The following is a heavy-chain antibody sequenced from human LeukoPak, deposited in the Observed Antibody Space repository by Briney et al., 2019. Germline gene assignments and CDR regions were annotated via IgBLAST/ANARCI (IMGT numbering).Heavy chain of an antibody. CDR1: VFNFRSYT. J-gene: IGHJ3*02. CDR3: ARSGYYSYDGFDI. D-gene: IGHD3-22*01. CDR2: ISSSNIYI. V-gene: IGHV3-21*01. Sequence: GGSLRLSCAASVFNFRSYTMNCVRQAPGKGLEWVSSISSSNIYIYYADSVKGRFTMSRDHAKNSLFLHMISLRAGDTAVYYCARSGYYSYDGFDIWGQGTMVTVSS.